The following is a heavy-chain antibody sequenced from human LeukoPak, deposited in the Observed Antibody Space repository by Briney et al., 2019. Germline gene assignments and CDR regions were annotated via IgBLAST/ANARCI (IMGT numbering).Heavy chain of an antibody. D-gene: IGHD2-8*02. J-gene: IGHJ4*02. CDR2: INQDGSAK. CDR3: ARDFTGAFDY. Sequence: PGGSLRLSCAASGLTFSSDWMSWVRQSPGKGLEWVANINQDGSAKYYVGSVAGRFTISRGNAKNSLYLQMDSLRAEDTAVYYCARDFTGAFDYWGQGTPVTVSS. CDR1: GLTFSSDW. V-gene: IGHV3-7*01.